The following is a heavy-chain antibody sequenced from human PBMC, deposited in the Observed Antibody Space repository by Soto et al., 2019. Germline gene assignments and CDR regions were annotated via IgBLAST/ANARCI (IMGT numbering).Heavy chain of an antibody. V-gene: IGHV1-69*13. Sequence: SVKVSCKASGGTFSTYAFSWVRQAPGQGLEWMGGIIPIFHTATYAQKFQGRVTITADESTSTSYMALSSLRSEDTAVYYCVHRRDGYNSAFFDYWGQGTLVTVSS. CDR3: VHRRDGYNSAFFDY. CDR2: IIPIFHTA. J-gene: IGHJ4*02. CDR1: GGTFSTYA. D-gene: IGHD5-12*01.